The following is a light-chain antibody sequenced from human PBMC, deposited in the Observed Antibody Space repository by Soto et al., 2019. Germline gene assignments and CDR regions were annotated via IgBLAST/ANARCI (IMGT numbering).Light chain of an antibody. V-gene: IGKV3-20*01. CDR3: QQYGSSPLT. J-gene: IGKJ4*01. CDR2: GAS. Sequence: EIVLTQAPGTLSLSPGERATLSCRASQSVSSSYLAWYQQRPGQAPRLLIYGASSRATGIPDRFSGSGSGTYFSLTISGLEPEDSAVYYCQQYGSSPLTFGGGTKVEI. CDR1: QSVSSSY.